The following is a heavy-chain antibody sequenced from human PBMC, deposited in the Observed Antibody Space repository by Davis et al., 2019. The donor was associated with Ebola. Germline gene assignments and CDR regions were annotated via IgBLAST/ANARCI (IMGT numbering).Heavy chain of an antibody. CDR2: INPNSGGT. CDR3: ARSGKGGAAAAKRWEYWFDP. D-gene: IGHD6-13*01. V-gene: IGHV1-2*02. Sequence: ASVKVSCKASGYSFTGHYMHWVRQAPGQGLEWMGWINPNSGGTEYAQKFQGRVTMTRDTSISTTYMELSRLRSDDTAVYYCARSGKGGAAAAKRWEYWFDPWGQGTLVTVSS. J-gene: IGHJ5*02. CDR1: GYSFTGHY.